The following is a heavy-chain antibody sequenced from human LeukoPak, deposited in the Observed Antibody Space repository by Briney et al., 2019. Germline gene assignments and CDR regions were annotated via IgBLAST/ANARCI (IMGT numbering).Heavy chain of an antibody. CDR2: INPSDDTT. Sequence: ASVKVSCKASGYSVTRCYLHWVRQAPGQGLEWMGIINPSDDTTTHAQKFQGRVTMTSDTSTSTVYMELSSLRSEDTAVYYCARDLRHHSGIAVSPFDYWGQGTLVTVSS. D-gene: IGHD6-19*01. CDR1: GYSVTRCY. J-gene: IGHJ4*02. V-gene: IGHV1-46*01. CDR3: ARDLRHHSGIAVSPFDY.